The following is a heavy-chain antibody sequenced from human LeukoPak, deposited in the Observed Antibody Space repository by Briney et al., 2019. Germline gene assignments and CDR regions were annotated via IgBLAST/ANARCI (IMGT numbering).Heavy chain of an antibody. D-gene: IGHD2-21*01. CDR1: GYTFTDYF. Sequence: ASVKVSCKASGYTFTDYFMHWVRQAPGQGLEWMGWINPNSGGTNYAQRFQGRVTMTRDTSITTTYMELSRLRSDDTAVYYCARGGSPIFYYYIAVCGKGTTVTISS. CDR2: INPNSGGT. J-gene: IGHJ6*03. CDR3: ARGGSPIFYYYIAV. V-gene: IGHV1-2*02.